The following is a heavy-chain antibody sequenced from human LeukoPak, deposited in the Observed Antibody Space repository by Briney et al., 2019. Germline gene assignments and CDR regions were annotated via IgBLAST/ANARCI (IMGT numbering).Heavy chain of an antibody. Sequence: SETLSLTCTVSGGSISSYYWSWIRQPPGKGLEWIGYIYYSGSTNYNPPLKSRVTISVDTSKNQFSLKLSSVTAADTAVYYCARNSYYYYMDVWGKGTTVTVSS. V-gene: IGHV4-59*01. CDR1: GGSISSYY. J-gene: IGHJ6*03. CDR3: ARNSYYYYMDV. CDR2: IYYSGST.